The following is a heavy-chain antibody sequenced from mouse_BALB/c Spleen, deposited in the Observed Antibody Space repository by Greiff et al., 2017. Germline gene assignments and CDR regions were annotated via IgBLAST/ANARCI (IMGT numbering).Heavy chain of an antibody. CDR2: ISSGGGST. Sequence: EVMLVESGGGLVKPGGSRKLSCAASGFAFSSYDMSWVRQAPEKRLEWVAYISSGGGSTYYPDTVKGRFTISRDNAKNTLYLQMSSLKSEDTAMYYCSTQLGRYYAMDYWGQGTSVTVSA. V-gene: IGHV5-12-1*01. J-gene: IGHJ4*01. CDR3: STQLGRYYAMDY. D-gene: IGHD3-1*01. CDR1: GFAFSSYD.